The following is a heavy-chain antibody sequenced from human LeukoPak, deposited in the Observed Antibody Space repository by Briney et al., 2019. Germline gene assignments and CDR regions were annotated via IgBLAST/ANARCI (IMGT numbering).Heavy chain of an antibody. Sequence: GGSLRLSCAASGFTFSSYAMSWVRQAPGKGLEWVSAISGSGGSTYYADSVKGRFTISRDNSRNTLYLQMNSLRAEDTALYYCAKGTTMIVGDYFDYWGQGTLVTVSS. D-gene: IGHD3-22*01. CDR3: AKGTTMIVGDYFDY. CDR1: GFTFSSYA. J-gene: IGHJ4*02. CDR2: ISGSGGST. V-gene: IGHV3-23*01.